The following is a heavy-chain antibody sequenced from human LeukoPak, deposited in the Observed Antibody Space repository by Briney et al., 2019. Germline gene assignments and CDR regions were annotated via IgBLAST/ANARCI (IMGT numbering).Heavy chain of an antibody. CDR1: GFTFSSYA. CDR2: ISGSGGST. V-gene: IGHV3-23*01. J-gene: IGHJ6*02. CDR3: AKGYSSSSRYYYYGMDV. D-gene: IGHD6-6*01. Sequence: GGSLRLSCAASGFTFSSYAMSWVRQAPGKGLEWVSAISGSGGSTYYADSVKGRFTISRDNSKNTLYLQMNSLRAEDTAVYYRAKGYSSSSRYYYYGMDVWGQGTTVTVSS.